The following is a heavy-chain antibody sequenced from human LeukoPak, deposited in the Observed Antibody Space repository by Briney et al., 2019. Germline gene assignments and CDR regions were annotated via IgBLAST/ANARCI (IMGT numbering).Heavy chain of an antibody. CDR2: INTNTGDP. V-gene: IGHV7-4-1*01. J-gene: IGHJ4*02. CDR1: GYTFSDYI. Sequence: ASVKVSCKASGYTFSDYIINWVRQAPGQGLEWMGWINTNTGDPIYARGFKGRFVLSLDKSVNTAYLEIASLKTEDNAVYYCARSSRGVIGLLDYWGQGTLVTVSS. CDR3: ARSSRGVIGLLDY. D-gene: IGHD3-10*01.